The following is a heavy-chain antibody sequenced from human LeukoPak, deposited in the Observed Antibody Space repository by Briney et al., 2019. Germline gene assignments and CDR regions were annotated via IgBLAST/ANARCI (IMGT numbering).Heavy chain of an antibody. J-gene: IGHJ4*02. CDR1: GFTFSSYA. V-gene: IGHV3-23*01. D-gene: IGHD2-15*01. CDR2: ISGSGGST. CDR3: VKESGAKGDY. Sequence: GGSLRLSCAASGFTFSSYAMSWVRQAPGKGLEWVSAISGSGGSTYYADSVRGRFAISRDNSKNKVYLQMNGLRAEDTGIYYCVKESGAKGDYWGQGTLVTVSS.